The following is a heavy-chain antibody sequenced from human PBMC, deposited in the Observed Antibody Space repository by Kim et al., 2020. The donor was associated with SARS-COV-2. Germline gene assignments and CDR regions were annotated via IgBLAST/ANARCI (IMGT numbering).Heavy chain of an antibody. Sequence: YNPTLKIRVTISVDTSKNQFSLKLSSVTAADTAVYYCARVDWELLLFSDYWGQGTLVTVSS. D-gene: IGHD1-26*01. CDR3: ARVDWELLLFSDY. V-gene: IGHV4-34*01. J-gene: IGHJ4*02.